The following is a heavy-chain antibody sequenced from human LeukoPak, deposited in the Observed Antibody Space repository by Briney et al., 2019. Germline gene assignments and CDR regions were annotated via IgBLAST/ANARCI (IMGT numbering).Heavy chain of an antibody. CDR1: GYTFTGYY. CDR3: ARVGITIPFGPTDHYYFDY. J-gene: IGHJ4*02. Sequence: ASVKVSCKASGYTFTGYYMHWVRQAPGQGLEWMGWINPNSGGTNYARKFQGRVTMTRDTSISTAYMELSRLRSDDTDVYYCARVGITIPFGPTDHYYFDYWGQGTLVTVSS. CDR2: INPNSGGT. D-gene: IGHD3-3*01. V-gene: IGHV1-2*02.